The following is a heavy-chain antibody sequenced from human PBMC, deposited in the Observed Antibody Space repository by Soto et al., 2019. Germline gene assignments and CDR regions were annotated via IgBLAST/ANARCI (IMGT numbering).Heavy chain of an antibody. CDR3: ARLGNDAYYYYYMDV. V-gene: IGHV4-59*08. CDR1: GGSISSHY. D-gene: IGHD1-1*01. J-gene: IGHJ6*03. CDR2: IYYSGST. Sequence: SETLSLTCTVSGGSISSHYWSWIRQPPGKGLEWIGYIYYSGSTNYNPSLKSRVTISVDTSKNQFSLKLSSVTAADTAVYYCARLGNDAYYYYYMDVWGKGTTVTVSS.